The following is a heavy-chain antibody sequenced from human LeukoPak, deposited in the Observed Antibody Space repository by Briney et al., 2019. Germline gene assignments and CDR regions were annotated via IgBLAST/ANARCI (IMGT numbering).Heavy chain of an antibody. D-gene: IGHD2-15*01. CDR2: IYPSGST. V-gene: IGHV4-4*07. CDR3: ARTSPRAATFDS. Sequence: PSETLSLTCSVSGGSISSYYWSWVRQPAGKGLEWIGRIYPSGSTNYNPSLKSRVTMSVDTSKNQFSLKLSSVTAADTAVYYCARTSPRAATFDSWGQGTLVTVSS. J-gene: IGHJ4*02. CDR1: GGSISSYY.